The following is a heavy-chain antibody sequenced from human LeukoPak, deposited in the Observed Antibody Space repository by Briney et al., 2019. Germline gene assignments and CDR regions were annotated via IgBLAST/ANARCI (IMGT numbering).Heavy chain of an antibody. CDR1: GGAISTYY. CDR2: VYYSGST. J-gene: IGHJ4*02. D-gene: IGHD2-8*01. V-gene: IGHV4-59*08. Sequence: SETLSLTCTVSGGAISTYYWTWIRQPPGKELEWIGYVYYSGSTNSNASLNTRVTMSVDMSKNHFSLNLNSVTAADTAVYYCARAGGYDTNALDSWGPGTLVTVSS. CDR3: ARAGGYDTNALDS.